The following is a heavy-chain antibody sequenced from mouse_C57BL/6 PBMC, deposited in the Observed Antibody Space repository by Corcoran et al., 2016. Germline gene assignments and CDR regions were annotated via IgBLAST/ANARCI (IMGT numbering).Heavy chain of an antibody. V-gene: IGHV9-3*01. Sequence: QIQLVQSGHELKKPGETVMISCKASGYTFTTYGMSWVKQAPGKGLKWMGWINTYSGVPTYADDFKGRFAFSLETTASTAYLQINNLKNEDTATYFCARSGNYYGSSYNYWGQGTTLTVSS. D-gene: IGHD1-1*01. CDR2: INTYSGVP. CDR3: ARSGNYYGSSYNY. CDR1: GYTFTTYG. J-gene: IGHJ2*01.